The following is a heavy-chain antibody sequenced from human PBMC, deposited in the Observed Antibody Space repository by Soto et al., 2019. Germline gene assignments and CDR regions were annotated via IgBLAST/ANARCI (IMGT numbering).Heavy chain of an antibody. J-gene: IGHJ6*02. Sequence: SVKVSCKASGGTFSSYAISWVRQAPGQGLEWMGGIIPIFGTANYAQKFQGRVTITADESTSTAYMELSSLRSEDTTVYYCARLPYGSGSYYTRFSDYYYGMDVWGQGTMVTVSS. V-gene: IGHV1-69*13. D-gene: IGHD3-10*01. CDR3: ARLPYGSGSYYTRFSDYYYGMDV. CDR1: GGTFSSYA. CDR2: IIPIFGTA.